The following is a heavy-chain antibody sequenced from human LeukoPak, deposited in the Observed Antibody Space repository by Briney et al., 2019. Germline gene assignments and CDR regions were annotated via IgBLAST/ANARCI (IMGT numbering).Heavy chain of an antibody. CDR2: IYHSGST. CDR3: ARAPGMGELSSLLDY. V-gene: IGHV4-4*02. Sequence: PSETLSLTCAVSAGSISSSNWWSWVRQPPGKGLEWIGEIYHSGSTNYNPSLKSRVTISVDKSKNQFSLKLSSVTAADTAVYYCARAPGMGELSSLLDYWGQGTLVTVSS. D-gene: IGHD3-16*02. J-gene: IGHJ4*02. CDR1: AGSISSSNW.